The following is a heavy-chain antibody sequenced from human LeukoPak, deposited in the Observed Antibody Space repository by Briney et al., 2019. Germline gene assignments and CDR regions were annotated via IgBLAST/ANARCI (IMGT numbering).Heavy chain of an antibody. Sequence: GRSLRLSCAGSGFTFDEHAMHWVRQAPGEGLEWVSGISWNSGSIAYADSVKGRFTISRDNAKNLLFLQMSSLRAPDTALYYCVKGHCSSSSCFPNYYYYMDVWGTGTTVTVSS. J-gene: IGHJ6*03. CDR3: VKGHCSSSSCFPNYYYYMDV. V-gene: IGHV3-9*01. CDR2: ISWNSGSI. CDR1: GFTFDEHA. D-gene: IGHD2-15*01.